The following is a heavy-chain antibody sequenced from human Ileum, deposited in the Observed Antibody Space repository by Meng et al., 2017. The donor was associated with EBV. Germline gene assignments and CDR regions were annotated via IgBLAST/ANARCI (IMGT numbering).Heavy chain of an antibody. D-gene: IGHD3-10*01. Sequence: QVQLQESGPGLVKPSPTPSLTCACSGASISSGGHYWTWIRQPPGKGLEWIGYIYNSGIKYYNPSLEGRVTISVDTSKNQFSLKLSSVTAADTALYYCARDPAYPRGLFDSWGQGILVTVSS. CDR3: ARDPAYPRGLFDS. J-gene: IGHJ4*02. CDR2: IYNSGIK. CDR1: GASISSGGHY. V-gene: IGHV4-31*11.